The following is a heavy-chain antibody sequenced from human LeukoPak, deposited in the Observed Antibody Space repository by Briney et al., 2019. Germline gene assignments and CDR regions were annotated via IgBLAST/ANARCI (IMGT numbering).Heavy chain of an antibody. V-gene: IGHV4-30-4*01. CDR1: GGSISSGDYY. Sequence: SQTLSLTCTVSGGSISSGDYYWSWIRQPPGKGLEWIGYIYYSGSTYYNPSLKSRVTISVDTSKNQFSLKLSSVTAADTAVYYCARGERRPRAGALDYWGQGTLVTVSS. J-gene: IGHJ4*02. CDR2: IYYSGST. D-gene: IGHD1-1*01. CDR3: ARGERRPRAGALDY.